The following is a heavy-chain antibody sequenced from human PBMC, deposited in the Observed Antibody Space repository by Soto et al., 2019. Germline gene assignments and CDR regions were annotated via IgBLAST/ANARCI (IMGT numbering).Heavy chain of an antibody. V-gene: IGHV4-34*01. CDR2: INHSGST. D-gene: IGHD3-16*01. CDR1: GGSFSGYY. Sequence: PSETLSLTCAVYGGSFSGYYWTWIRQPPGTGLEWIGEINHSGSTNYNPSLKSRVTISVDTSKNQFSLKLTSVTAADTAVYYCVRDYHWAFDYWGQGTLVTVSS. J-gene: IGHJ4*02. CDR3: VRDYHWAFDY.